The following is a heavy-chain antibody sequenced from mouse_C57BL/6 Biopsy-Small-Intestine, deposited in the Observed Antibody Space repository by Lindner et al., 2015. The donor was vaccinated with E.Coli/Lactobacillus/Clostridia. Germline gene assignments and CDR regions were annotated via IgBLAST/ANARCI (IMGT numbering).Heavy chain of an antibody. Sequence: SVKVSCKASGGTFSRYPVNWVRQAPGQGLEWMGRIIPMLGIPDYAQRFQGKVTITADKSTTTVYMELTSLRSEDTAVYFCARDPPSYYDTSDYYPNWGQGTLVTVSS. CDR1: GGTFSRYP. D-gene: IGHD2-4*01. J-gene: IGHJ4*01. CDR2: IIPMLGIP. CDR3: ARDPPSYYDTSDYYPN. V-gene: IGHV1-74*01.